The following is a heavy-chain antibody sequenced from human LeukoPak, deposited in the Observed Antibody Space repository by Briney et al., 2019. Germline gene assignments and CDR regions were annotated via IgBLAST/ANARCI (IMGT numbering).Heavy chain of an antibody. D-gene: IGHD6-25*01. CDR1: VGSVSSTNC. Sequence: SETLSLTCGVSVGSVSSTNCWTWIRQPPGKGLEWIGEVHLDGRTNFNPSLKSRLTMSVDLSENHVSLKLTSVTAADTAVYYCAREGGFYRPLDYSGQGTLVTVSS. V-gene: IGHV4-4*02. CDR2: VHLDGRT. CDR3: AREGGFYRPLDY. J-gene: IGHJ4*02.